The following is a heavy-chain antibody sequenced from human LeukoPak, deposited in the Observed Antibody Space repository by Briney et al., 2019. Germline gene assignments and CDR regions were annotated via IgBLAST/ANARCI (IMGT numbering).Heavy chain of an antibody. CDR3: ARGDYYGDY. CDR2: IKYDARST. J-gene: IGHJ4*02. V-gene: IGHV3-74*01. D-gene: IGHD3-10*01. Sequence: GGSLRLSCADSGFTFSSHWMHWVRQAPGKGLVWVSRIKYDARSTSYADSVKGLFTISRHNAKNTLYLQMNSLRAEDTAVYYCARGDYYGDYWGQGTLVTVSS. CDR1: GFTFSSHW.